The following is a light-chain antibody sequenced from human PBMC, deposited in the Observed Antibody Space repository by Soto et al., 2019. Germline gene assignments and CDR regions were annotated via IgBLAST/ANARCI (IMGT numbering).Light chain of an antibody. CDR2: LNSDGSH. Sequence: QLVLTQSPSASASLGASVKLTCTLSSGHSSYAIAWHQQQPEKGPRYLMKLNSDGSHSKGDGIPDRFSGSSSGAERYLTISRLPSEDEADYYRQTWGTGIQVFGGGTKLTVL. V-gene: IGLV4-69*01. J-gene: IGLJ3*02. CDR3: QTWGTGIQV. CDR1: SGHSSYA.